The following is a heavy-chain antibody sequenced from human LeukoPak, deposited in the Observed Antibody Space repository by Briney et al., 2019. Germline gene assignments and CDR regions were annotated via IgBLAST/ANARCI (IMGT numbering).Heavy chain of an antibody. D-gene: IGHD2-2*01. J-gene: IGHJ5*02. CDR3: ARRRYCSSTRCSRTESWFDP. CDR2: IYPGDSNT. CDR1: GYSFTSYC. Sequence: GSYLQISSNGSGYSFTSYCFGWVRQLPGRQLEWMGIIYPGDSNTNYSPSLQGQVTISADTSINTLYLHVSSLNASDTAMYYFARRRYCSSTRCSRTESWFDPCGQGTLVTVSS. V-gene: IGHV5-51*01.